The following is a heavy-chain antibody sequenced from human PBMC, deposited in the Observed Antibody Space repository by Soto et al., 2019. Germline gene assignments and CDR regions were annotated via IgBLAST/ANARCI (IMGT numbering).Heavy chain of an antibody. CDR3: ARGGSGYTWFNEF. Sequence: QEQLVQSGAEVKKPGSSVKVSCKASGGLFSSYPISWVRQVHGQGLEWMGGIIPDFQTAYYTQRFQGRVTITADESTNTAYMELSSLRAEDTAIYYCARGGSGYTWFNEFWGQGTLVTVSS. CDR2: IIPDFQTA. J-gene: IGHJ4*02. V-gene: IGHV1-69*01. D-gene: IGHD3-22*01. CDR1: GGLFSSYP.